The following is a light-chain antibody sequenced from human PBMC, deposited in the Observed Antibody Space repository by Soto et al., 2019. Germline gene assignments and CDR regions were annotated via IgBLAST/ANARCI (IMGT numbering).Light chain of an antibody. CDR2: GAF. Sequence: VVTRSPGRLCVAPGERVALACRGSQSISSSYLAWYKQKPGQAPRLLIYGAFSRATGIPDRFSGSESGTDFNLTLTRVATEASVVYEGQPSVSLTITDGQGTRLEIK. CDR1: QSISSSY. CDR3: QPSVSLTIT. J-gene: IGKJ5*01. V-gene: IGKV3-20*01.